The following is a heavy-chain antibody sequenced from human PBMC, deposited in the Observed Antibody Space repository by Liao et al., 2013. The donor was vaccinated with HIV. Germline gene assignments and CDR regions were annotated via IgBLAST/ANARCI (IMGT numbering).Heavy chain of an antibody. CDR2: ISYTANT. D-gene: IGHD1-14*01. CDR1: GVSISSYF. V-gene: IGHV4-59*01. J-gene: IGHJ6*03. Sequence: QVQLQESGPGLVKPSETLSLTCTVSGVSISSYFWNWIRQPPGKGLEWIGYISYTANTNYNPSLKSRVAISLDKSKKQFSLSLSSVTAADTAIYYCVRMNLSLSPRYYYYYMDVWGKGTTVTVSS. CDR3: VRMNLSLSPRYYYYYMDV.